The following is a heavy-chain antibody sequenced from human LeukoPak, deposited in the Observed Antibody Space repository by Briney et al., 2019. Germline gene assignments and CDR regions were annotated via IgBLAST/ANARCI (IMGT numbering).Heavy chain of an antibody. D-gene: IGHD3-10*01. V-gene: IGHV1-69*05. CDR3: AIGESIRYYFDY. J-gene: IGHJ4*02. Sequence: SVKVSCKASGGTFSSYAISWLRQAPGQGLEWMGGIIPIFGTANCAQKFQGRVTITTDESTSTAYMELSSLRSEDTAVYYCAIGESIRYYFDYWGQGTLVTVSS. CDR2: IIPIFGTA. CDR1: GGTFSSYA.